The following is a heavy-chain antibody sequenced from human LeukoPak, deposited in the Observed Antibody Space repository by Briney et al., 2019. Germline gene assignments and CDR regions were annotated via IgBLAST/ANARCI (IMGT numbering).Heavy chain of an antibody. J-gene: IGHJ4*02. CDR1: GGSISSHSYY. D-gene: IGHD3-10*01. CDR2: MFYSGST. Sequence: SETLSPPCTVSGGSISSHSYYWGWIRQPPGKGLEWIGSMFYSGSTNYNPSLKRRVTISVDTSKNQFSLRLSSVTAADTAMYYCARHGDYLDGSGTYYAPFDNWGQGTLVTASS. CDR3: ARHGDYLDGSGTYYAPFDN. V-gene: IGHV4-39*01.